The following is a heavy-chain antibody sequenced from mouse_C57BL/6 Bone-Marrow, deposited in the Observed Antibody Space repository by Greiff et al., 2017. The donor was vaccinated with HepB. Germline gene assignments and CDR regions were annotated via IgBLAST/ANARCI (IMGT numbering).Heavy chain of an antibody. J-gene: IGHJ4*01. CDR3: ASAYGYDEGHYYAMDY. Sequence: VQLQQPGAELVKPGASVKLSCKASGYTFTSYWMHWVKQRPGQGLEWIGMIHPNSGSTNYNEKFKSKATLTVDKSSSTAYMQLSSLTSEDSAVYYCASAYGYDEGHYYAMDYWGQGTSVTVSS. D-gene: IGHD2-2*01. CDR1: GYTFTSYW. CDR2: IHPNSGST. V-gene: IGHV1-64*01.